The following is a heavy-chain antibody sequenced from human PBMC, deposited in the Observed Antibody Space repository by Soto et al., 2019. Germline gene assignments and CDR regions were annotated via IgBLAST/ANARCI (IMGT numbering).Heavy chain of an antibody. V-gene: IGHV1-2*04. J-gene: IGHJ6*02. D-gene: IGHD6-13*01. CDR3: ARGIAAAGTVYYYYGMDV. Sequence: ASVKVSCKASGYTFTGYYMQWVRQAPGQGLEWMGWINPNSGGTNYAQKFQGWVTMTRDTSISTAYMELSRLRSDDTAVYYCARGIAAAGTVYYYYGMDVWGQGTTVTVSS. CDR2: INPNSGGT. CDR1: GYTFTGYY.